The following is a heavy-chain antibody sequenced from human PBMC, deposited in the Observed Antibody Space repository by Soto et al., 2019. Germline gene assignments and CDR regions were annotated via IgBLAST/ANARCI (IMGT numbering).Heavy chain of an antibody. J-gene: IGHJ5*02. V-gene: IGHV5-51*01. D-gene: IGHD3-22*01. CDR2: IYPGDSDT. Sequence: GESLKISCKGSGYSFTSYWIGWVRQMPGKGLEWVGIIYPGDSDTRYSPSFQGQVTISADKSISTAYLQWSSLKASDTAMYYCARTLSSGYYPNWFDPWGQGTLVTVSS. CDR1: GYSFTSYW. CDR3: ARTLSSGYYPNWFDP.